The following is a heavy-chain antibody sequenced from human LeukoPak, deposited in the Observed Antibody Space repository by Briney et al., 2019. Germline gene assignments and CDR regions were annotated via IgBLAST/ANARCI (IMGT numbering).Heavy chain of an antibody. V-gene: IGHV3-30*02. Sequence: GGSLRLSCAASGFTFSTYGMHWVRQAPGKGLEWVAFLRYDGSNKYYADSVKGRFTISRDNSKNTLYLQMNSLRAEDTAVHYCAKDVVNCGSTSCYFYYYMDVWGKGTTVTVSS. D-gene: IGHD2-2*01. CDR2: LRYDGSNK. CDR3: AKDVVNCGSTSCYFYYYMDV. J-gene: IGHJ6*03. CDR1: GFTFSTYG.